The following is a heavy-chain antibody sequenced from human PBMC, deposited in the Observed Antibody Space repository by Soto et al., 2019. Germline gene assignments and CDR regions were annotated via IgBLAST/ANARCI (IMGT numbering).Heavy chain of an antibody. D-gene: IGHD5-18*01. CDR1: GGTFSSYA. CDR3: ASLRAAMASFDY. Sequence: ASVKVSCKASGGTFSSYAISWVRQAPGQGLEWMGGIIPIFGTANYAQKFQGRVTITADESTSTAYMELSSLRSEDTPVYYCASLRAAMASFDYWGQGTLVTVSS. V-gene: IGHV1-69*13. J-gene: IGHJ4*02. CDR2: IIPIFGTA.